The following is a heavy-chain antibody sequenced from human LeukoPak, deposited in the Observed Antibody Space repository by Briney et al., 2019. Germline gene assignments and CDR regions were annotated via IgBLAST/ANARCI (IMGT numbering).Heavy chain of an antibody. CDR3: ARANYYGSGKKDLDY. J-gene: IGHJ4*02. CDR2: MNPNSGNT. Sequence: GASVKVSCKASGYTFTTYDINWVRQATGQGLEWMGWMNPNSGNTGYAQKFQGRVTMTRNTSMSTAYMELNSLRSEDTAVYYCARANYYGSGKKDLDYWGQGTRVTVSS. D-gene: IGHD3-10*01. CDR1: GYTFTTYD. V-gene: IGHV1-8*01.